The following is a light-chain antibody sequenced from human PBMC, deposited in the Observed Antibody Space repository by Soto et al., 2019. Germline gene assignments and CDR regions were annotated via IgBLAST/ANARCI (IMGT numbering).Light chain of an antibody. V-gene: IGKV1-5*03. CDR3: QQYKSYSRT. CDR1: QSISSW. J-gene: IGKJ1*01. Sequence: DIQRTQSPSTLSASVGDRVTITCRASQSISSWLAWYQQKPGKAPKLLIYMASGLESGVPSRFSGSGSGTEFTLTISSLQPDDFATYYCQQYKSYSRTFGPGTQVEIK. CDR2: MAS.